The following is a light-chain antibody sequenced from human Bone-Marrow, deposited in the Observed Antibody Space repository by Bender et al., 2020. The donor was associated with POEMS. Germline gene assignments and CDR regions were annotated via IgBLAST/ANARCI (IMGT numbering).Light chain of an antibody. CDR3: QAWDTSSVV. V-gene: IGLV3-21*02. J-gene: IGLJ2*01. Sequence: SYVLTQPPSVSVAPGQTATISCGGNNIGRRSVHWYQQKPGQAPLLVVYDDIDRPSGIPERFSGSNSGNIATLTISGTQALDEADYYCQAWDTSSVVFGGGTKLTVL. CDR2: DDI. CDR1: NIGRRS.